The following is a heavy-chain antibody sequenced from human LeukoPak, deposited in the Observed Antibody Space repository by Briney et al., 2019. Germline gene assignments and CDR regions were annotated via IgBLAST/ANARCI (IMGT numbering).Heavy chain of an antibody. CDR1: GFTFSSYE. D-gene: IGHD3-3*02. J-gene: IGHJ6*02. V-gene: IGHV3-48*03. CDR3: ARDLAELPADVYYYYGMDV. Sequence: PGGSLRLSCAASGFTFSSYEMNWVRQAPGKGLEXVSYISSSGSTIYYADSVKGRFTISRDNAKNSLYLQMNSLRAEDTAVYYCARDLAELPADVYYYYGMDVWGQGTTVTVSS. CDR2: ISSSGSTI.